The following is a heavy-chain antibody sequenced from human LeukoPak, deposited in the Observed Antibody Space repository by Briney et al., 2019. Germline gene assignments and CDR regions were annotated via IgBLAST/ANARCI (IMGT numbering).Heavy chain of an antibody. Sequence: ASVKVSCKASGYTFTAYYIHWVRQAPGQGLEWMGWINPNSGGTEYAQKFQGRVTLTRDTSISTAYMELSSLRSEDTAVYYCARDRSGYSSGSSFYYYGMDVWGQGTTVTVSS. V-gene: IGHV1-2*02. CDR1: GYTFTAYY. CDR2: INPNSGGT. D-gene: IGHD6-19*01. CDR3: ARDRSGYSSGSSFYYYGMDV. J-gene: IGHJ6*02.